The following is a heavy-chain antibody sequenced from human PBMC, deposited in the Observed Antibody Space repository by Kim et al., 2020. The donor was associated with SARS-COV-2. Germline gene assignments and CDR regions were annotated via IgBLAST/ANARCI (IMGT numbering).Heavy chain of an antibody. CDR3: AKPKGRTTVTFNDAFDI. J-gene: IGHJ3*02. CDR2: ISGSGGST. CDR1: GFTFSSYA. Sequence: GGSLRLSCAASGFTFSSYAMSWVRQAPGKGLEWVSAISGSGGSTYYADSVKGRFTISRDNSKNTLYLQMNSLRAEDTAVYYCAKPKGRTTVTFNDAFDIWGQGTMVTVSS. V-gene: IGHV3-23*01. D-gene: IGHD4-17*01.